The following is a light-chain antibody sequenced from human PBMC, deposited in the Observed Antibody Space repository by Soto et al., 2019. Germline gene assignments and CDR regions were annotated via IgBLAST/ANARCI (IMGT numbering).Light chain of an antibody. CDR2: NAS. CDR3: QQYYTYSWT. Sequence: AIRMTQSPSSLSASTGDRVTITCRASQGISSYLAWYQQKPGKAPKVLIHNASTLQGGVPSRFSGSGSGTDFTLTISRLQSEDFATYYCQQYYTYSWTFGQGTKVEIK. CDR1: QGISSY. V-gene: IGKV1-8*01. J-gene: IGKJ1*01.